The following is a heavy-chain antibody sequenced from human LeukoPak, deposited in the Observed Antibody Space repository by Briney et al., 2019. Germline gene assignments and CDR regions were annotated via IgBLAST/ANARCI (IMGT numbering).Heavy chain of an antibody. CDR3: ARGDDYGGFFY. V-gene: IGHV3-48*03. D-gene: IGHD4-23*01. Sequence: GGSLRLSCAASGFTFSSYEMNWVRQAPGKGLEWVSYISSSGSTIYYADSVKGRFTISRDNAKNSLYLQMNSLRAEDTAVYYCARGDDYGGFFYWGQGTLVTVSS. J-gene: IGHJ4*02. CDR1: GFTFSSYE. CDR2: ISSSGSTI.